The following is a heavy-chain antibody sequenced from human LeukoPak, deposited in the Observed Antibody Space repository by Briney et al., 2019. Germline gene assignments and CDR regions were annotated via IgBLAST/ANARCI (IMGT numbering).Heavy chain of an antibody. CDR2: IIPIFGTA. CDR1: GGTFSSYA. CDR3: AREMATIPGYFDY. Sequence: ASVKVSCKASGGTFSSYAISWVRQAPGQGLGWMGGIIPIFGTANYAQKFQGRVTITTDESTSTAYMELSSLRSEDTAVYYCAREMATIPGYFDYWGQGTLVTVSS. V-gene: IGHV1-69*05. J-gene: IGHJ4*02. D-gene: IGHD5-24*01.